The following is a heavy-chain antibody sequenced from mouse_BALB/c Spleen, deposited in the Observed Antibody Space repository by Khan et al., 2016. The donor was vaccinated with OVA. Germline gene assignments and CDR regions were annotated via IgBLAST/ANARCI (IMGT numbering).Heavy chain of an antibody. V-gene: IGHV9-2-1*01. Sequence: QIQLVQSGPELKKPGETVKISCKASGYTFTDYSMHWVKQAPGKGLKWMGWINTETGEPTYADDFKGRFAFSLETSASTAYLQITNLKNEDSATYFCARDRYDYCGCWGQGTTLTVSS. D-gene: IGHD2-14*01. CDR1: GYTFTDYS. J-gene: IGHJ2*01. CDR3: ARDRYDYCGC. CDR2: INTETGEP.